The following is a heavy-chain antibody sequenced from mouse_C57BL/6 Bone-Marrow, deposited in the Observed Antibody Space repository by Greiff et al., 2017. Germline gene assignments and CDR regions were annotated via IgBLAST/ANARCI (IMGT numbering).Heavy chain of an antibody. CDR2: IHPNSGST. Sequence: QVQLQQPGAELVKPGASVKLSCKASGYTFTSYWMHWVKQRPGQGLEWIGMIHPNSGSTNYNEKFKSKATLTVDKSSSTAYMQLSSLTSEDSAVYYWARSGGRCPWFAYWGQGTLVTVSA. V-gene: IGHV1-64*01. D-gene: IGHD1-1*01. CDR3: ARSGGRCPWFAY. CDR1: GYTFTSYW. J-gene: IGHJ3*01.